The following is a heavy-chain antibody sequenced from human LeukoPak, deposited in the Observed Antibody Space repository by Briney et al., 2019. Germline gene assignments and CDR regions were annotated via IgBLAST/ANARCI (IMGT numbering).Heavy chain of an antibody. J-gene: IGHJ4*02. V-gene: IGHV1-3*01. CDR2: INAGNGNT. Sequence: ASVTVSCTASGYTFTSYAMHWVRQAPGQRLEWMGWINAGNGNTKYSQKFQGRVTITRDTSASTAYMELSSLRSEDTAVYYCARETIPYYFDYWGQGTLVTVSS. D-gene: IGHD3-9*01. CDR1: GYTFTSYA. CDR3: ARETIPYYFDY.